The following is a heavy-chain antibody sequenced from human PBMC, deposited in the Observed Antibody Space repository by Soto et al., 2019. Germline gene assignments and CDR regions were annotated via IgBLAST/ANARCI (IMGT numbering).Heavy chain of an antibody. D-gene: IGHD2-2*01. V-gene: IGHV3-23*01. CDR3: ARDPGYCSSTSCYAAWYFDL. CDR1: GFTFSSYA. CDR2: ISGSGGST. Sequence: GGSLRLSCAASGFTFSSYAMSWVRQAPGKGLEWVSAISGSGGSTYYADSVKGRFTISRDNAKNTLYLQMNSLRDEDTAVYYCARDPGYCSSTSCYAAWYFDLWGRGTLVTVSS. J-gene: IGHJ2*01.